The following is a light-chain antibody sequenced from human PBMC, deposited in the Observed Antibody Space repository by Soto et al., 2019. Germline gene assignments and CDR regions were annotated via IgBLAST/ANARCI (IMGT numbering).Light chain of an antibody. CDR3: QQYGSSPWT. CDR2: RAS. CDR1: QSVSSN. J-gene: IGKJ1*01. V-gene: IGKV3-15*01. Sequence: IVMTQSPATLSVSPWERATLSCRASQSVSSNLAWYQQKPGQAPRLLIYRASTRATGIPARFSGSGSGTEFNLTISSLQSEDFAVYYCQQYGSSPWTFGQGTKVDIK.